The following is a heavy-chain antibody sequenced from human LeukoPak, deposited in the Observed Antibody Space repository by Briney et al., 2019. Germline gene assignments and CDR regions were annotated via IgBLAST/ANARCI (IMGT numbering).Heavy chain of an antibody. V-gene: IGHV4-30-2*01. J-gene: IGHJ5*02. CDR3: ARGKCISTGCYSNWFDP. CDR1: GGSISSGGYS. Sequence: PSETLSLTCAVSGGSISSGGYSWSWIRQPPGKGLEWIGYIYHSGSTYYNPSLKSRVTMSVDRSKNQFSLKLSSVTAADTAVYYCARGKCISTGCYSNWFDPWGQGTLVTVSS. CDR2: IYHSGST. D-gene: IGHD2-2*01.